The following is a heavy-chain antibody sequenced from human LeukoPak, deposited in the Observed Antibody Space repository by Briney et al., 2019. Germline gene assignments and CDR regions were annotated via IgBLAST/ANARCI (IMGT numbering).Heavy chain of an antibody. Sequence: SETLSLTCTVSGGSINSYYWSWIRQPPGKGLEWIGYIYYSGSTNYNPSLKSRVTISVDTSKNQFSLKMSSVPAADTAVYYCARDLGHPDDIWGQGTMVTVSS. D-gene: IGHD7-27*01. CDR3: ARDLGHPDDI. CDR1: GGSINSYY. J-gene: IGHJ3*02. CDR2: IYYSGST. V-gene: IGHV4-59*01.